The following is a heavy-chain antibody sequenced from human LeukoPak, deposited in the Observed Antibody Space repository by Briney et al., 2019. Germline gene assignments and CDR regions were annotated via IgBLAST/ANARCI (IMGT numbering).Heavy chain of an antibody. CDR2: ISGSGGST. J-gene: IGHJ5*01. Sequence: PGGSLRLSCAASGFTFSSYAMSWVRQAPGKGLEWVSAISGSGGSTYYADSAKGRFTISRDNSKNTLYLQMNSLRAEDTAVYYCAKDVTRYYDFWSGPEGWFDSWGQGTLVTVSS. D-gene: IGHD3-3*01. V-gene: IGHV3-23*01. CDR3: AKDVTRYYDFWSGPEGWFDS. CDR1: GFTFSSYA.